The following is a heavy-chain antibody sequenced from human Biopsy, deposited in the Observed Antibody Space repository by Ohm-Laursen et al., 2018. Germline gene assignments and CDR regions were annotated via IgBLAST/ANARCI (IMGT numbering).Heavy chain of an antibody. CDR1: GGSFNGYF. D-gene: IGHD1-26*01. CDR3: ARGTGRYYVYGAFDI. V-gene: IGHV4-34*01. J-gene: IGHJ3*02. Sequence: SETLSLTCAVYGGSFNGYFWSWIRQPPGKGLEWIGDITQSGSTNYSPSLKSRVTISVDTAKKQFSLSLRSVTAADTAVYYCARGTGRYYVYGAFDIWGQGTVVTVSS. CDR2: ITQSGST.